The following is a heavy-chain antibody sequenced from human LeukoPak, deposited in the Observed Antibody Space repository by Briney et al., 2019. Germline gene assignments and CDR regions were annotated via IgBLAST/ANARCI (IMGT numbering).Heavy chain of an antibody. J-gene: IGHJ4*02. CDR3: ATRDSSGYYEVDY. V-gene: IGHV1-18*01. CDR2: ISAYNGNT. Sequence: ASVKVSCKASGYTFTSYAIAWVRQAPGQGLEWMGWISAYNGNTNYAQKLQGRVTMTTDASTSTAYMELSSLRSEDTAVYYCATRDSSGYYEVDYWGQGTLVTVSS. CDR1: GYTFTSYA. D-gene: IGHD3-22*01.